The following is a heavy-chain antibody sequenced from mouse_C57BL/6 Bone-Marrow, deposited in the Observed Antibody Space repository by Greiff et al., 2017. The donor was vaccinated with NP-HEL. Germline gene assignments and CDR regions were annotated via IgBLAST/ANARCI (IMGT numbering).Heavy chain of an antibody. CDR2: IYPGDGDT. J-gene: IGHJ3*01. CDR1: GYEFSNYW. Sequence: QVHVKQSGAELVKPGASVKISCKASGYEFSNYWMNWVKQRPGKGLEWIGQIYPGDGDTNYNEKFKDKATLTADKSSSTAYMQLSRLTSEDSAVYFCARGAYWGQGTLVTVSA. CDR3: ARGAY. V-gene: IGHV1-80*01.